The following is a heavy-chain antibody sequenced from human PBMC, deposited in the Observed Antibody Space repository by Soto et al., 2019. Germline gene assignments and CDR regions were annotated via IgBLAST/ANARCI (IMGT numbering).Heavy chain of an antibody. Sequence: QLQLQESGPGLVKPSETLSLTCTVSGGSISSSSYYWGWIRQPPGKGLEWIGSIYYSGSTYYNPSLKSRVTISVDTSKNQFSLKLSSVTAADTAVYYCARHGKHDSSGWYRGGYYYGMDVWGQGTTVTVSS. CDR2: IYYSGST. J-gene: IGHJ6*02. D-gene: IGHD6-19*01. CDR3: ARHGKHDSSGWYRGGYYYGMDV. V-gene: IGHV4-39*01. CDR1: GGSISSSSYY.